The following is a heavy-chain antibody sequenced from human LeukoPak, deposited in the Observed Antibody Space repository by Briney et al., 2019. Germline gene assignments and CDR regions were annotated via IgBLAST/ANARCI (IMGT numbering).Heavy chain of an antibody. D-gene: IGHD6-19*01. Sequence: ASVKVSCKASGYTFTSYAMNWVRQAPGQGLEWMGWINTNTGNPTYAQGFTGRFVFSLDTSVSTAYLQISSLKAEDTAVYYCAREVSSGWYHYYYYYMDVWGKGTTVTVSS. CDR2: INTNTGNP. CDR1: GYTFTSYA. CDR3: AREVSSGWYHYYYYYMDV. V-gene: IGHV7-4-1*02. J-gene: IGHJ6*03.